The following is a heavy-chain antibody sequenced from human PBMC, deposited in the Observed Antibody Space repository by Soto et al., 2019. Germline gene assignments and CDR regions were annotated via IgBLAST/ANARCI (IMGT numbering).Heavy chain of an antibody. V-gene: IGHV3-23*01. CDR1: GFTFSSFG. CDR2: ISGFSNDT. J-gene: IGHJ4*02. CDR3: ANPLGWPVTPCDH. D-gene: IGHD4-17*01. Sequence: EVQLLESGGGLVQPGGSLRLSCAASGFTFSSFGMSWVRQTPGKGLEWVSAISGFSNDTYYADSVKGRFTISRDNSKNTLYLQMNSLRAEDAAVYYCANPLGWPVTPCDHWGQGTLVTVSS.